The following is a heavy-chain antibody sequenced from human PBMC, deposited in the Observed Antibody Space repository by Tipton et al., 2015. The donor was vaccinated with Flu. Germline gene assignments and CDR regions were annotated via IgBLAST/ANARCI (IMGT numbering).Heavy chain of an antibody. Sequence: LRLSCSVSGDSIASDYYWGWIRQPPGKGLEWIGNIHHTGTTYYNPSLRSRVTILRDKSKNQFSLKLSFVAATDTAVYYCARDPSLGMPDYFDSWGQGTLVTASS. J-gene: IGHJ4*02. V-gene: IGHV4-38-2*02. D-gene: IGHD2-2*01. CDR3: ARDPSLGMPDYFDS. CDR1: GDSIASDYY. CDR2: IHHTGTT.